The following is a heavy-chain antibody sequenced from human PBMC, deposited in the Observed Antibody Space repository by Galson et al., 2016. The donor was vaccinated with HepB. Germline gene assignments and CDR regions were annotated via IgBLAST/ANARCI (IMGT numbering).Heavy chain of an antibody. V-gene: IGHV1-46*04. Sequence: SVKVSCKASGYTFTSYYMHWVRQAPGQGLEWMGIINPSGGSTSYAQKLKGRVTMTRDTSTSTVYMELSSLRSEDTAVYYCARNMDYSTEYYGMDVWGQGTMVTV. CDR2: INPSGGST. CDR3: ARNMDYSTEYYGMDV. J-gene: IGHJ6*02. D-gene: IGHD4-11*01. CDR1: GYTFTSYY.